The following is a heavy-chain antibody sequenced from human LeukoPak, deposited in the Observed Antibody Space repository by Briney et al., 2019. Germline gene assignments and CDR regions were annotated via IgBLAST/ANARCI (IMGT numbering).Heavy chain of an antibody. J-gene: IGHJ5*02. CDR2: IYYSGST. Sequence: SETLSLTCTVSGGSISSSSYYWGWIRQPPGKGLEWIGSIYYSGSTYYNPSLKSRVTISVDTSKNQFSLKLSSVTAADTAVYYCARRGAVGMVRGAIRETNWFDPWGQGTLVTVSS. D-gene: IGHD3-10*01. V-gene: IGHV4-39*07. CDR1: GGSISSSSYY. CDR3: ARRGAVGMVRGAIRETNWFDP.